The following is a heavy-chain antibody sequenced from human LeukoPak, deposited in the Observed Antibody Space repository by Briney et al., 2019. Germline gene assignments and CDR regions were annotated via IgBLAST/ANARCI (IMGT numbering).Heavy chain of an antibody. V-gene: IGHV3-48*03. CDR3: ARLTVTTKDAFDI. J-gene: IGHJ3*02. CDR1: GSTFSSSE. D-gene: IGHD4-17*01. CDR2: IGSSDTTV. Sequence: GGSLRLSCAASGSTFSSSEMNWVRQVPGKGLEWVSYIGSSDTTVHYADSVEGRFTISRDNAKNSLYLQMNSLRAEDTAIYYCARLTVTTKDAFDIWGQGTMVIVSS.